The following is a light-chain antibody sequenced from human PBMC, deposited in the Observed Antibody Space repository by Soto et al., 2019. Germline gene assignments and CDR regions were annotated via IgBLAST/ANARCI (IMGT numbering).Light chain of an antibody. Sequence: DIQMTQSPSSVSASVGDRVTISCRASQRISNWLAWYQQKPGKAPNLLIYAASTLQSGAPSRFSGSGSGTDFILTISSLQPEDSGTYYCQQASSFPITFGPGTKVDV. CDR3: QQASSFPIT. CDR1: QRISNW. V-gene: IGKV1-12*01. J-gene: IGKJ3*01. CDR2: AAS.